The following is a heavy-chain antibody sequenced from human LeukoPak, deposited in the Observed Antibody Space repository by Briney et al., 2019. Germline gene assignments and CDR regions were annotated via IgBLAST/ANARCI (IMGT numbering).Heavy chain of an antibody. CDR3: ARDASHFDSSGYFHNYYYGMDV. CDR2: ISWNSGSI. Sequence: GRSLRLSCAASGFTFDDYAMHWVRQAPGKGLEWVSGISWNSGSIGYADSVKGRFTISRDNAKNSLYLQMNSLGADDTAVYYCARDASHFDSSGYFHNYYYGMDVWGQGTTVTVSS. CDR1: GFTFDDYA. D-gene: IGHD3-22*01. J-gene: IGHJ6*02. V-gene: IGHV3-9*01.